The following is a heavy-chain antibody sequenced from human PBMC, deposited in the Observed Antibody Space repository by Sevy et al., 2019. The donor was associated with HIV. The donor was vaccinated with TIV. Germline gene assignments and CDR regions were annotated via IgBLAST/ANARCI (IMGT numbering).Heavy chain of an antibody. CDR2: INKDGSGK. Sequence: GGSLRLSCAGSGFTFSSYWMSWVRQAPGKGLEWVANINKDGSGKNYVDSVKGRFTISRGNAKNSLYLQMNSLRAEDTAVYYCARDPFSKADYWGQGTLVTVSS. CDR1: GFTFSSYW. CDR3: ARDPFSKADY. V-gene: IGHV3-7*01. J-gene: IGHJ4*02. D-gene: IGHD4-4*01.